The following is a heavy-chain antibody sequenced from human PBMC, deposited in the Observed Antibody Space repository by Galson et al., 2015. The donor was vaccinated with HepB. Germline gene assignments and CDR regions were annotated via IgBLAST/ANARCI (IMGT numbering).Heavy chain of an antibody. J-gene: IGHJ6*02. CDR3: ARESPAYYDILTGYSYYYYAMDV. CDR1: GFTFSSYG. D-gene: IGHD3-9*01. V-gene: IGHV3-48*02. Sequence: SLRLSCAASGFTFSSYGMTCVRQAPGKGLEWVSYISSRSNTIHYADSVKGRFTISRDNAKDSLLLQMNSLRDEDTAVYYCARESPAYYDILTGYSYYYYAMDVWGQGTTVTVSS. CDR2: ISSRSNTI.